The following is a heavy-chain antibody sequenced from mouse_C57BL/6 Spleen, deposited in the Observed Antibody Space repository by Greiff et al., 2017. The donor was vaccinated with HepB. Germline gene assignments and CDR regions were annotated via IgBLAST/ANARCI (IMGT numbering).Heavy chain of an antibody. J-gene: IGHJ4*01. V-gene: IGHV3-6*01. Sequence: VQLQQSGPGLVKPSQSLSLTCSVTGYSITSGYYWNWIRQFPGNKLEWMGYISYDGSNNYNPSLKNRISITRDTSKNQFFLKLNSVTTEDTATYYCANYYGSPYYWGQGTSVTVSS. CDR2: ISYDGSN. CDR3: ANYYGSPYY. D-gene: IGHD1-1*01. CDR1: GYSITSGYY.